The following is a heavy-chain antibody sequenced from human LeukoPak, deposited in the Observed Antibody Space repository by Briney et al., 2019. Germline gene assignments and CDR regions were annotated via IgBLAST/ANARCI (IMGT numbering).Heavy chain of an antibody. V-gene: IGHV3-64*01. D-gene: IGHD2-15*01. Sequence: PGGSLRLSCTASGFTFSDHAMHWVRQAPGKALEYVSSISTNGGDTKYVKSVKGRFTMSRDNSKDTLYLQMGSLRPDDMAIYYCARGVFYCSGGACYLDVFDVWGRGTMVIVSS. J-gene: IGHJ3*01. CDR2: ISTNGGDT. CDR1: GFTFSDHA. CDR3: ARGVFYCSGGACYLDVFDV.